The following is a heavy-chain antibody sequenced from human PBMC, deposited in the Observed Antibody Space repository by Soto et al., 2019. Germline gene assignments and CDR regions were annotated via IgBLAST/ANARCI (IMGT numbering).Heavy chain of an antibody. CDR3: ASLLAVAGINY. CDR2: INTDGRNP. V-gene: IGHV3-74*02. J-gene: IGHJ4*02. D-gene: IGHD6-19*01. CDR1: GFTFSNYW. Sequence: EVQLVESGGGLVQPGGSLRLSCAASGFTFSNYWMHWVRQVPGKGLEWVSRINTDGRNPNYADIVKGRFTITRDNAKNTPYLQMDRLGAEDAAVDYCASLLAVAGINYWGQGTRVTVSS.